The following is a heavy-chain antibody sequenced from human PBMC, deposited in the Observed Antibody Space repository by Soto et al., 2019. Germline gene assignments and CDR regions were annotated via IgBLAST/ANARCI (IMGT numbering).Heavy chain of an antibody. Sequence: EVQLESGGGLVQPGGSLRLSCAASGFTFSSYSMSWVRQAPGKGLEWVASINQDGSEKDYVDSVRGRFTISRDNAKTSLYLQMNSLRAEDTAVYYCVRGRSSSDYWGQGTLVTVSS. CDR1: GFTFSSYS. J-gene: IGHJ4*02. CDR3: VRGRSSSDY. CDR2: INQDGSEK. V-gene: IGHV3-7*01. D-gene: IGHD6-6*01.